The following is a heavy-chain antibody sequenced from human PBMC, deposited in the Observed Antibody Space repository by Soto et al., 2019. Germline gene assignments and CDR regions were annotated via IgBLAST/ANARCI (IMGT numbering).Heavy chain of an antibody. CDR2: IDPEDGDT. CDR3: ATSYFDWLTPHDAFDI. Sequence: ASVKVSCKASGYTFTSYDINWVRQATGQGLEWMGGIDPEDGDTIYAQKFQGRVTMTEDTSTDTAYMELSSLRSEDTAVYYCATSYFDWLTPHDAFDIWGQGTMVTVSS. D-gene: IGHD3-9*01. V-gene: IGHV1-24*01. J-gene: IGHJ3*02. CDR1: GYTFTSYD.